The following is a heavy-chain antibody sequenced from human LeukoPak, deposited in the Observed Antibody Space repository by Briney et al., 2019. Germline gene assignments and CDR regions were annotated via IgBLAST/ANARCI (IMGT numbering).Heavy chain of an antibody. J-gene: IGHJ3*01. CDR3: ARVKEASAFDV. Sequence: PGGSLRLSCAASGFTFSSYSMNWVRQAPGKGLEWVSYISSSSSTIYYADSVKGRFTISRGNAKNSLYLQMNSLRAEDTAVYYCARVKEASAFDVWGQGTMVTVSS. D-gene: IGHD5-12*01. CDR2: ISSSSSTI. CDR1: GFTFSSYS. V-gene: IGHV3-48*04.